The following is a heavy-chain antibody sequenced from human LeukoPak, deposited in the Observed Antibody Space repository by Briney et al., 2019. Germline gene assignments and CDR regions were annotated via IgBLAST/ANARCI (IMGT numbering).Heavy chain of an antibody. CDR1: GFTFSSYS. D-gene: IGHD5-24*01. CDR2: ISSSSSYI. V-gene: IGHV3-21*04. CDR3: ARENIRWPLAFDI. J-gene: IGHJ3*02. Sequence: GGSLRLSCAASGFTFSSYSMNWVRQAPGKGLEWVSSISSSSSYIYYADSVKGRFTISRDNAKNSLYLQMNSLRAEDTAVYYCARENIRWPLAFDIWGQGTMVTVSS.